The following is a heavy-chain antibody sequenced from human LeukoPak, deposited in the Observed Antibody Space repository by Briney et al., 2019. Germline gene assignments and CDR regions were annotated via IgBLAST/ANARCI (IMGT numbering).Heavy chain of an antibody. Sequence: PGGSLRLSCAASVFTFRNYGMHGLRQATGKGLEWVSFIWSDGNNRFYADSVKGRFTISRDNPKNMLYLQIDTLRAEDTALYYCAKDPGASVSGFYMDVWGKGTTVIVSS. CDR2: IWSDGNNR. V-gene: IGHV3-30*02. D-gene: IGHD2-8*02. CDR1: VFTFRNYG. CDR3: AKDPGASVSGFYMDV. J-gene: IGHJ6*03.